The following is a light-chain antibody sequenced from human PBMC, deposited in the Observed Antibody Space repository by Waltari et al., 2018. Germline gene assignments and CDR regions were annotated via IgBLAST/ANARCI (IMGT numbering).Light chain of an antibody. V-gene: IGLV2-14*03. CDR2: DVT. Sequence: QSALTQPASVSGSPGQSITISCTGTNNYIGGHDFVSCYQQHPGQAPKLLIYDVTKMASGFSSRFSGSKSGNTASLTISGLQAEDEADYYCFSFTPTSRLAMFAGGTKLTV. CDR1: NNYIGGHDF. CDR3: FSFTPTSRLAM. J-gene: IGLJ3*02.